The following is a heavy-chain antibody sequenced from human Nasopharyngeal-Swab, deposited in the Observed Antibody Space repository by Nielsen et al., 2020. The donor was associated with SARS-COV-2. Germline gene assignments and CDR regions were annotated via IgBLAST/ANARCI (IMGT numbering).Heavy chain of an antibody. CDR2: ISYDGSNK. V-gene: IGHV3-30*03. CDR3: ARGGMVGATTYGWFDP. D-gene: IGHD1-26*01. CDR1: GFTFSSYG. J-gene: IGHJ5*02. Sequence: GESLKISCAASGFTFSSYGMHWVRQAPGKGLECVAVISYDGSNKYHADSVRGRFTISRDDSENTLYLQMNSLRPEDTAVYYCARGGMVGATTYGWFDPWGLGTLVTVSS.